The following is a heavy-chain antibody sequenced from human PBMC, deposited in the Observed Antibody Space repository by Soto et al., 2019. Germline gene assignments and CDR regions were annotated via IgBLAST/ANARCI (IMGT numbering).Heavy chain of an antibody. J-gene: IGHJ6*02. CDR2: ISGSGGST. CDR3: ARAPQGYYGSGSYYNRYYYGMDV. D-gene: IGHD3-10*01. CDR1: GFTFSSYA. V-gene: IGHV3-23*01. Sequence: PGGSLRLSCAASGFTFSSYAMSWVRQAPGKGLEWVSAISGSGGSTYYADSVKGRFTISRDNSKNTLYLQMNSLRAEDTAVYYCARAPQGYYGSGSYYNRYYYGMDVWGQGTTVTVSS.